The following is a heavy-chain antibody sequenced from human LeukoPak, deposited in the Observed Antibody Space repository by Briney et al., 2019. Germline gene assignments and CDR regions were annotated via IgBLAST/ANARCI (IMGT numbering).Heavy chain of an antibody. CDR1: GGSFSRYY. Sequence: SETLSLTCAVYGGSFSRYYWSWISQPPGKGLEWIGEINHSGSTNYNPSLKSRVTISVDTSKNQFSLKLSSVTAADTAVYYCARGIQLWLLLFDYWGQGTLVTVSS. CDR3: ARGIQLWLLLFDY. J-gene: IGHJ4*02. CDR2: INHSGST. D-gene: IGHD5-18*01. V-gene: IGHV4-34*01.